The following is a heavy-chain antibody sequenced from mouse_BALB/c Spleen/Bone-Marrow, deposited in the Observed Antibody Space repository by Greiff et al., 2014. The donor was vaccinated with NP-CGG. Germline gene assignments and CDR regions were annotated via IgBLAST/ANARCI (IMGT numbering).Heavy chain of an antibody. CDR2: ISGGDSYT. CDR1: GFTFSSYG. V-gene: IGHV5-9-2*01. Sequence: EVQVVASGGGLVKPGGSLKLSCAASGFTFSSYGMSWVRQTPEKRLEWVATISGGDSYTYYPDSVKGRFTISRDNAKNTLYLQMSSLRSEDTAMYYCAMITTIAYWGQGTLVTVSA. J-gene: IGHJ3*01. D-gene: IGHD2-4*01. CDR3: AMITTIAY.